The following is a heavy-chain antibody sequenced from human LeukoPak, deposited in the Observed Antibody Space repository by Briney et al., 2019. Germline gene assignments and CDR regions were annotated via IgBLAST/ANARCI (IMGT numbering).Heavy chain of an antibody. CDR1: GGSISSSSIY. V-gene: IGHV4-39*01. D-gene: IGHD2-15*01. CDR2: IYYSGST. J-gene: IGHJ5*02. Sequence: SETLSLTCTVSGGSISSSSIYWGWIRPPPGKGLEWIGSIYYSGSTYDNPSLKSQVTISVDTSKNQFSLKLSSVTAADTAVYYCARHRGCSGVSCYPNWFDPWGEGTLVTVSS. CDR3: ARHRGCSGVSCYPNWFDP.